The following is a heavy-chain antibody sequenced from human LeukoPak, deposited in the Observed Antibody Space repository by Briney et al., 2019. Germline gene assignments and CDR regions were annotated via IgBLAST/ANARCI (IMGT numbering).Heavy chain of an antibody. V-gene: IGHV1-69*06. Sequence: GASVKVSCKASGGTFSSYAISWVRQAPGQGLEWMGGIIPIFGTANYAQKCQGRVTITADKSTSTAYMELSGLRSEDTAVYYCAGSKSIAAAGYYFDYWGQGTLVTVSS. J-gene: IGHJ4*02. CDR3: AGSKSIAAAGYYFDY. CDR1: GGTFSSYA. D-gene: IGHD6-13*01. CDR2: IIPIFGTA.